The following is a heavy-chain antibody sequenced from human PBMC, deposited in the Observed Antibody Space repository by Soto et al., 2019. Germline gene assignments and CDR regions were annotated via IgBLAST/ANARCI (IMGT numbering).Heavy chain of an antibody. CDR3: AKDPITMIAPRNFDI. CDR2: ISGSGGST. Sequence: PGGSLRLSCAASGFTFSGYAMSWARQAPGKGLEWVSAISGSGGSTYYADSVKGRFTISRDNSKNTLYLQMNSLRAEDTAVYYCAKDPITMIAPRNFDIWGQGTMVTVSS. D-gene: IGHD3-22*01. CDR1: GFTFSGYA. V-gene: IGHV3-23*01. J-gene: IGHJ3*02.